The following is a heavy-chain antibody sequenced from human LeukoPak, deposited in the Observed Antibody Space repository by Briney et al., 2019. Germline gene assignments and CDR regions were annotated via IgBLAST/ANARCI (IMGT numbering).Heavy chain of an antibody. V-gene: IGHV4-4*07. D-gene: IGHD2-15*01. Sequence: SETLSLTCAGPGGSISSYYWSWIRQPAGKGLESIGRIYTGGSTSSNPSLMSRVTMSVDTSKNQFSLKLSSVTAADTAVYYCARDDAPGLVAATADAFDIWRQGTMVTIS. J-gene: IGHJ3*02. CDR2: IYTGGST. CDR1: GGSISSYY. CDR3: ARDDAPGLVAATADAFDI.